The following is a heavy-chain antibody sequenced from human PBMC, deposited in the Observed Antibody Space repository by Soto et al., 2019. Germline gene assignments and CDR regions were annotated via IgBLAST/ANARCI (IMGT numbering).Heavy chain of an antibody. CDR1: GFTFRSYA. J-gene: IGHJ6*03. CDR2: ISGSGGST. CDR3: YSGSANYNPSLKSRVTISVDTSKTQFSLKLSSVTAADTAVYYCARLLYCSSTSCYHRPKYYYMDV. D-gene: IGHD3-10*01. V-gene: IGHV3-23*01. Sequence: GGSLRLSCAASGFTFRSYARSWVRQAPGKGLEWVSAISGSGGSTYYADSVKGRFTISRDNSKNTLYLQMNSLRDEDTAGYYCYSGSANYNPSLKSRVTISVDTSKTQFSLKLSSVTAADTAVYYCARLLYCSSTSCYHRPKYYYMDVWGKGTTVTVSS.